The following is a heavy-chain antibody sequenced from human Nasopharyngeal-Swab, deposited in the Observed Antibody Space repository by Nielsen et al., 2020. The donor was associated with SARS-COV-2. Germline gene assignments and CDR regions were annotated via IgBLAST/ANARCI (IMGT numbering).Heavy chain of an antibody. Sequence: ASVKVSCKASGYTFTSYGISWVRQAPGQGLEWMGWISAYNGNTNYAQKLQGRVTMTTDTSTSTAYMELRSLRSDDTAVYYCARESEGPSDYHYYGMDVWGQGTTVTVSS. CDR3: ARESEGPSDYHYYGMDV. J-gene: IGHJ6*02. V-gene: IGHV1-18*01. CDR1: GYTFTSYG. CDR2: ISAYNGNT.